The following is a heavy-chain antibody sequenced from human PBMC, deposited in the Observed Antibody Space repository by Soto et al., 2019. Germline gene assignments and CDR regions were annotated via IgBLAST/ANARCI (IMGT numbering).Heavy chain of an antibody. CDR1: GYTFTGYY. CDR2: INPNSGGT. D-gene: IGHD2-8*01. Sequence: QVQLVQSGAEVKKPGASVKVSCKASGYTFTGYYMHWVRQAPGQGLEWMGWINPNSGGTNDAQKFRGWVTMTRDTTISTAYMELGRLRSDDTAGYYCARDSNGLLSSGQASRMGMVVWGQGTTVTVSS. CDR3: ARDSNGLLSSGQASRMGMVV. V-gene: IGHV1-2*04. J-gene: IGHJ6*02.